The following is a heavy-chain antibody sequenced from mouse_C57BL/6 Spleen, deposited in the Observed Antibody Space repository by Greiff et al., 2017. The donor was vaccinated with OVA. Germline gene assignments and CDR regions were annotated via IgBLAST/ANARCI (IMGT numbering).Heavy chain of an antibody. CDR1: GYSITSGYY. Sequence: ESGPGLVKPSQSLSLTCSVTGYSITSGYYWNWIRQFPGNKLEWMGYISYDGSNNYNPSLKNRISITRDTSKNQFFLKLNSVTTEDTATYYCAREEIYYYGSSWYFDVWGTGTTVTVSS. V-gene: IGHV3-6*01. D-gene: IGHD1-1*01. CDR2: ISYDGSN. J-gene: IGHJ1*03. CDR3: AREEIYYYGSSWYFDV.